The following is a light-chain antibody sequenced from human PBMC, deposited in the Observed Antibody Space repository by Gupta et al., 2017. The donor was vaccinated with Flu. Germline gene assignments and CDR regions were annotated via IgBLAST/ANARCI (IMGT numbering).Light chain of an antibody. CDR2: KVS. CDR3: MQSIDRYS. CDR1: RCHMYTDRHYY. Sequence: ISCRSSRCHMYTDRHYYLFWFLQRPGQPPQLLIHKVSNRFSGVPDRFSSSGSGTDFTLKISRVESEDVGVYYCMQSIDRYSFGQGTKLEIK. V-gene: IGKV2D-29*01. J-gene: IGKJ2*01.